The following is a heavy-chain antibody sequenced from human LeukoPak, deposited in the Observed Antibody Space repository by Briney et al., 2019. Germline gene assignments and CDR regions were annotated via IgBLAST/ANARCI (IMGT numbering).Heavy chain of an antibody. CDR2: IYYTGST. D-gene: IGHD6-6*01. V-gene: IGHV4-59*08. Sequence: SETLSLTCSVSGGSISSLYWSWIRQPPGKGLESIGYIYYTGSTNYNPSLKSRVTMFVDMSKNQFSLRLSSVTAADTAVYYCARHRAYSSSSPFDYWGQGTLVTVSS. J-gene: IGHJ4*02. CDR3: ARHRAYSSSSPFDY. CDR1: GGSISSLY.